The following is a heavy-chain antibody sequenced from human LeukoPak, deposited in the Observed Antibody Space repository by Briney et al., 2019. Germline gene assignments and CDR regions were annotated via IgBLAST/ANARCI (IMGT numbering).Heavy chain of an antibody. Sequence: GESLKISCKGSGYSFTSYWIGWVRQMPGKGLEWMGIIYPGDSDTRYSPSFQGQVTISADKSISTAYLQWSSLKASDTAMYYCARRFDYVWGSYRTTPGNWFDPWGQGTLVTVSS. J-gene: IGHJ5*02. V-gene: IGHV5-51*01. CDR3: ARRFDYVWGSYRTTPGNWFDP. CDR1: GYSFTSYW. CDR2: IYPGDSDT. D-gene: IGHD3-16*02.